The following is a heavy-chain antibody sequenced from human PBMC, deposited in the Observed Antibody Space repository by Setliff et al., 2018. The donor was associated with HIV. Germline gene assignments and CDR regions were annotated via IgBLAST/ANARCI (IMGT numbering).Heavy chain of an antibody. V-gene: IGHV3-23*01. CDR1: GLTFSDYG. Sequence: LRLSCAASGLTFSDYGMSWVRQAPGKGLEWVSIISGSGGSTNYADSVKGRFTISRDNFKNTLYLQMSSLRADDTAVYYCAKDRRSNTHLGYFDSWGQGTLVTVSS. J-gene: IGHJ4*02. D-gene: IGHD6-13*01. CDR2: ISGSGGST. CDR3: AKDRRSNTHLGYFDS.